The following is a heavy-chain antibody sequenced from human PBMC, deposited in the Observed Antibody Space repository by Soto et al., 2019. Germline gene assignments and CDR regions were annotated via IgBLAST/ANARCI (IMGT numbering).Heavy chain of an antibody. V-gene: IGHV3-7*03. CDR3: LRDPGWGAFDI. CDR2: TNQDESDK. Sequence: PRGSLRLSCVASGFTFSSHWMNWVRQAPGRGLECVAITNQDESDKRHVDSVKGRFTISRDNAKNSLYLHMHSLRAEDKAVYYCLRDPGWGAFDIWGQGKMVTVSS. CDR1: GFTFSSHW. D-gene: IGHD1-26*01. J-gene: IGHJ3*02.